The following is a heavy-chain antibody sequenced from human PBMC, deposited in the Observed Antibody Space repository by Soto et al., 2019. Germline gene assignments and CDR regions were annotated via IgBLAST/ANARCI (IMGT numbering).Heavy chain of an antibody. J-gene: IGHJ6*02. CDR3: ARQEKLFLPSWAAPHYYYYYGMDV. Sequence: GESLKISCKGSGYSFTSYWIGWVRQMPGKGLEWMGIIYPGDSDTRYSPSFQGQVTISADKSISTAYLQWSSLKASDTAMYYCARQEKLFLPSWAAPHYYYYYGMDVWGQGTTVTVSS. CDR2: IYPGDSDT. D-gene: IGHD1-26*01. CDR1: GYSFTSYW. V-gene: IGHV5-51*01.